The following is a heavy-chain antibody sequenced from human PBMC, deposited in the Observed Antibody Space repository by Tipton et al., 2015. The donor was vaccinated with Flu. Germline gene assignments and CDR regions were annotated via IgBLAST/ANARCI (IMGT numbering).Heavy chain of an antibody. CDR2: IYYSGST. D-gene: IGHD2-15*01. Sequence: LRLSCTVSGGSISSSSYYWGWIRQPPGKGLEWIGSIYYSGSTYHNPSLKSRVTISVDTSKNQFSLKLSSVTAADTAVYYCATKEVSYCSGGSCYSYYFDYWGQGTLVTVSS. CDR3: ATKEVSYCSGGSCYSYYFDY. J-gene: IGHJ4*02. CDR1: GGSISSSSYY. V-gene: IGHV4-39*01.